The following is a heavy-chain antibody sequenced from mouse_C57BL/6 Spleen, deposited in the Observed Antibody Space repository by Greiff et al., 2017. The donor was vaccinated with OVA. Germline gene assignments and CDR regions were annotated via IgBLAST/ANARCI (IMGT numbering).Heavy chain of an antibody. Sequence: DVMLVESGGDLVKPGGSLKLSCAASGFTFSSYGMSWVRQTPDKRLEWVATISSGGSYTYYQDSVKGRFTISRDNAKNTLYLQMSSLKSEYTAMYYCARDDYDAGLYAMDYWGQGTSVTVSS. CDR2: ISSGGSYT. V-gene: IGHV5-6*02. CDR1: GFTFSSYG. J-gene: IGHJ4*01. D-gene: IGHD2-4*01. CDR3: ARDDYDAGLYAMDY.